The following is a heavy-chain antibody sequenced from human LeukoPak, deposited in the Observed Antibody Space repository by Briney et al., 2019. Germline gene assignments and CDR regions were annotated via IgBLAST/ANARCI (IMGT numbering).Heavy chain of an antibody. CDR2: ISAYNGNT. CDR1: GYTFTAYS. CDR3: ARGMVATSFDY. D-gene: IGHD5-12*01. J-gene: IGHJ4*02. Sequence: ASVKVSCKASGYTFTAYSIHWVRQAPGQGLEWMGWISAYNGNTNYAQKLQGRVTMTTDTSTSTAYMELRSLRSDDTAVYYCARGMVATSFDYWGQGTLVTVSS. V-gene: IGHV1-18*04.